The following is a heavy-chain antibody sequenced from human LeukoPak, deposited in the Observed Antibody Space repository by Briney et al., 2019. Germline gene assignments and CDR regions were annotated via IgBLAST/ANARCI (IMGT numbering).Heavy chain of an antibody. CDR3: ARDMYGGYSDY. J-gene: IGHJ4*02. CDR2: ISHSGRPI. CDR1: AFTFSSYS. V-gene: IGHV3-21*01. Sequence: GVSVRLSCAASAFTFSSYSINWVPQAPGKGLEWVSSISHSGRPIYYEDSMKGRFTISRDNAKNSVDLQMNSLRAEDTAVYYCARDMYGGYSDYWGQGTLVTVSS. D-gene: IGHD2-21*01.